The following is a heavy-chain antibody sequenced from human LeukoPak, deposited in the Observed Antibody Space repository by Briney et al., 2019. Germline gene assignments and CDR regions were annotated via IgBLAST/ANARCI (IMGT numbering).Heavy chain of an antibody. V-gene: IGHV1-8*03. CDR2: MNPNSGNT. CDR1: GGTFSSYT. J-gene: IGHJ6*03. Sequence: ASVKVSCKASGGTFSSYTISWVRQAPGQGLEWMGWMNPNSGNTGYAQKFQGRVTITRNTSISTAYMELSSLRSEDTAVYYCARTDIVVVPAAISGTVFYYYYMDVWGKGTTVTASS. CDR3: ARTDIVVVPAAISGTVFYYYYMDV. D-gene: IGHD2-2*02.